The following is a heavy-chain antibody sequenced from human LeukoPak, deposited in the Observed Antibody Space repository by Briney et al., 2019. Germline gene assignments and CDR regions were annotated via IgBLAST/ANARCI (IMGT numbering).Heavy chain of an antibody. V-gene: IGHV3-7*01. CDR2: IKQDGSEK. J-gene: IGHJ6*03. Sequence: QPGGSLRLSCAASGFTFSSYWMSWVRQAPGKGLEWVANIKQDGSEKYYVDSVKGRFTISRDNAKNSLYLQMNSLRAEDMAVYYCARDGKGQLGIYNYYMDVWGKGTTVTVSS. CDR3: ARDGKGQLGIYNYYMDV. CDR1: GFTFSSYW. D-gene: IGHD6-6*01.